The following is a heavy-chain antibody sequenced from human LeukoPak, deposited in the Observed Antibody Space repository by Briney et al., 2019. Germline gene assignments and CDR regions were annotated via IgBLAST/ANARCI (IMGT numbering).Heavy chain of an antibody. CDR2: ISSSSSTI. CDR3: ALLGGYYDSSGYYQHFDY. V-gene: IGHV3-48*04. D-gene: IGHD3-22*01. J-gene: IGHJ4*02. CDR1: GFTFSSYS. Sequence: GGSLRFSCAASGFTFSSYSMNWVRQAPGKGLEWVSYISSSSSTIYYADSVKGRFTISRDNAKNSLYLQMNSLRAEDTAVYYCALLGGYYDSSGYYQHFDYWGQGTLSPSPQ.